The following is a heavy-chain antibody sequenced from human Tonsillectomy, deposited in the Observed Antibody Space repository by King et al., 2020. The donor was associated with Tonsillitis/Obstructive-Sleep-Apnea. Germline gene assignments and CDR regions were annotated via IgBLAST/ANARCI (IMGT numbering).Heavy chain of an antibody. J-gene: IGHJ2*01. V-gene: IGHV3-30*03. Sequence: VQLVESGGGVVQPGGSLRLSCAASGFSSSSHAMHWVRQAPGKGLEWLAVISSDDINKFYAASVKGRFAISRDTSKDILFLQMSSLRVEDTAVFYCARGGSKSYRYFDLWGRGTLVTVSS. D-gene: IGHD3-10*01. CDR1: GFSSSSHA. CDR3: ARGGSKSYRYFDL. CDR2: ISSDDINK.